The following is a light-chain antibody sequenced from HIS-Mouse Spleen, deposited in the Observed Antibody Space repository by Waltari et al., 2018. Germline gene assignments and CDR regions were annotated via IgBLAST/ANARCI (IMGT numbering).Light chain of an antibody. V-gene: IGLV2-23*01. Sequence: QSALTQPASVSGSPGQSITISCTGTSRDVGSYNLFSWYQQHPGKAPKLMIYEGSKPPSGVSNRFSGSKSGNTASLTISGLQAEDEADYYCCSYAGSSTWVFGGGTKLTVL. CDR2: EGS. CDR3: CSYAGSSTWV. J-gene: IGLJ3*02. CDR1: SRDVGSYNL.